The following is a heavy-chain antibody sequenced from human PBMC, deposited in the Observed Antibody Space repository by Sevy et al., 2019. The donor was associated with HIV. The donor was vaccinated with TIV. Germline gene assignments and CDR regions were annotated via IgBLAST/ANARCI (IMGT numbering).Heavy chain of an antibody. CDR2: IKQDGSEK. D-gene: IGHD2-8*01. CDR1: GFTFTSYW. Sequence: GGSLRLSCAASGFTFTSYWMSWVRQAPGKGLEWVANIKQDGSEKYYVDSVKGRFTISRDNAKNSLYLQMNSLRAEETAVYYCAREGGMVYAILDDWGQGTLVTVSS. V-gene: IGHV3-7*03. J-gene: IGHJ4*02. CDR3: AREGGMVYAILDD.